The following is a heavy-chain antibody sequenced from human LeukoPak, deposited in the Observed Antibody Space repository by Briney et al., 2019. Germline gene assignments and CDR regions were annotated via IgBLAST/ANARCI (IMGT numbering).Heavy chain of an antibody. CDR1: GGSFSGYY. V-gene: IGHV4-34*01. CDR3: AMPGYSSSWYGIDY. D-gene: IGHD6-13*01. Sequence: SETLSLTCAVYGGSFSGYYWSWIRQPPGKGLEWIGEINHSGSTDYNPSLKSRVTISVDTSKNQFSLKLSAVTAADTAVYYCAMPGYSSSWYGIDYWGQGTLVTVSS. CDR2: INHSGST. J-gene: IGHJ4*02.